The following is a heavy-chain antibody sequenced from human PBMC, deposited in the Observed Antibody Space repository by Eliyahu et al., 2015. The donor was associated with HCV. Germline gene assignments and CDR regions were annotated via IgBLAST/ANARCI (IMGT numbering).Heavy chain of an antibody. CDR2: IRSNGGST. J-gene: IGHJ6*02. D-gene: IGHD2-8*01. V-gene: IGHV3-64*01. CDR3: ARGYCTNGVCAYGMDA. Sequence: GSLRLSCAASGFTFSSYAMHWVRQAPGKGLEYVSAIRSNGGSTYYANSVKGRFTISRDNSKNTLYLQMGSLRAEDMAVYYCARGYCTNGVCAYGMDAWGQGTTVTVSS. CDR1: GFTFSSYA.